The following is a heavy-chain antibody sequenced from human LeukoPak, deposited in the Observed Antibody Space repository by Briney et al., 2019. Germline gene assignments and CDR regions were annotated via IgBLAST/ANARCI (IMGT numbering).Heavy chain of an antibody. CDR2: INAGNGNT. D-gene: IGHD3-10*01. V-gene: IGHV1-3*01. CDR1: GYTFTSYA. CDR3: ARDLPFYYGSGSYYNSLGY. Sequence: ASVKVSCKASGYTFTSYAMHWVRQAPGQRREWMGWINAGNGNTKYSQKFQGRVTITRDTSASTAYMELSSLRSEDTAVYYCARDLPFYYGSGSYYNSLGYWGQGTLVTVSS. J-gene: IGHJ4*02.